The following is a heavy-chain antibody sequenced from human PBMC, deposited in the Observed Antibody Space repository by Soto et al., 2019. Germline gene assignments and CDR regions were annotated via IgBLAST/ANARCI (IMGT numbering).Heavy chain of an antibody. CDR1: GFTFSSYA. CDR2: ISYDGSNK. V-gene: IGHV3-30-3*01. D-gene: IGHD6-19*01. Sequence: PGGSLRLSCAASGFTFSSYAMHWVRQAPGKGLEWVAVISYDGSNKYYADSVKGRFTISRDNSKNTLYLQMNSLRAEDTAVYYCAREAGYSSGWYPDYYYYGMDVWGQGTTVTVSS. CDR3: AREAGYSSGWYPDYYYYGMDV. J-gene: IGHJ6*02.